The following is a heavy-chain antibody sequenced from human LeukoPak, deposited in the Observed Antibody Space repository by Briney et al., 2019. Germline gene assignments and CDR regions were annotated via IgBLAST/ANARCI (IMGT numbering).Heavy chain of an antibody. CDR2: ITRNSGTI. J-gene: IGHJ4*02. D-gene: IGHD3-22*01. CDR3: AKDAEMYYYDRSGYCDY. CDR1: GFTFDDYA. V-gene: IGHV3-9*01. Sequence: GGSLRLSCVASGFTFDDYAMHWVRQAPGKGLEWVSGITRNSGTIAYADSVRGRFTISRDNAKNSLYLQMNSLRAEDTALYYCAKDAEMYYYDRSGYCDYWGQGTLVTVSS.